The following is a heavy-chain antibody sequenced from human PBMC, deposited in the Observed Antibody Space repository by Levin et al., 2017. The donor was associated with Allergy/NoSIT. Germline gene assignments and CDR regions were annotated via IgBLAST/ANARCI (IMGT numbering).Heavy chain of an antibody. V-gene: IGHV1-18*01. Sequence: ASVKVSCKASGYTFTSYGISWVRQAPGQGLEWMGWISAYNGNTNYAQKLQGRVTMTTDTSTSTAYMELRSLRSDDTAVYYCARDRSYYDSSGGGYWGQGTLVTVSS. J-gene: IGHJ4*02. CDR3: ARDRSYYDSSGGGY. CDR1: GYTFTSYG. CDR2: ISAYNGNT. D-gene: IGHD3-22*01.